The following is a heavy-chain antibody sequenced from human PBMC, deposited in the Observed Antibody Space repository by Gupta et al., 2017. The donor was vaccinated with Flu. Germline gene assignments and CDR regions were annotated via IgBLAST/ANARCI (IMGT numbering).Heavy chain of an antibody. CDR2: INPNSGGT. J-gene: IGHJ6*02. CDR1: GYTFTGYY. V-gene: IGHV1-2*02. CDR3: ARDRGGYDRYYYYGMDV. D-gene: IGHD5-12*01. Sequence: QVQLVQSGAEVKKPGASVKVSCKASGYTFTGYYMHWVRQAPGQGLEWMGWINPNSGGTNYAQKFQGRVTMTRDTSISTAYMELSRLRSDDTAVYYCARDRGGYDRYYYYGMDVWGQGTTVTVSS.